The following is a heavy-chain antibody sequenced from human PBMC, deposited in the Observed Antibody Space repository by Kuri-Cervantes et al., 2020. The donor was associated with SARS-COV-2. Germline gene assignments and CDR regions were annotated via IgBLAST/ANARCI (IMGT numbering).Heavy chain of an antibody. J-gene: IGHJ4*02. CDR2: IRSSSSYI. V-gene: IGHV3-21*01. CDR1: GITFSSNS. D-gene: IGHD3-3*01. Sequence: LTCVVPGITFSSNSMNWVRHAPGKGLEWVTSIRSSSSYIYYADSVKGRFTISRDNAKKSLYLQMNSLRAEDTAVYYGARGRETYDFGSGYYHHSRYAFWGQGTLVTVSS. CDR3: ARGRETYDFGSGYYHHSRYAF.